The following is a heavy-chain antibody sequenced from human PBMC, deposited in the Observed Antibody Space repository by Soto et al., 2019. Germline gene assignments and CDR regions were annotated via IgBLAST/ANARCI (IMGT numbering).Heavy chain of an antibody. CDR3: GRSDLSMAAAGPINWFDA. J-gene: IGHJ5*01. V-gene: IGHV1-69*01. Sequence: QVQLVQSGAEVKKPGSSVKVSCKASGGTFSSYAISWVRQAPGQGLEWMGGIIPIFGTANYAQKFHGRVTITADASTSTADTDLTSLRPQDAAAYYCGRSDLSMAAAGPINWFDAWRHGTLVTVSS. D-gene: IGHD6-13*01. CDR2: IIPIFGTA. CDR1: GGTFSSYA.